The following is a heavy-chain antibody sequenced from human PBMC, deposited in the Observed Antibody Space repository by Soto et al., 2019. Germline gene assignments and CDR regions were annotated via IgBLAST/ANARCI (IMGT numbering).Heavy chain of an antibody. Sequence: EVQLVESGGGLVQPGGSLRLSCAASGFTFSSYSMNWVRQDPGKGLEWVSYISSSSSTMYYADSVKGRFTISRDNAKNSLYLQMNSLRDEDTAVYYCARDPYSSSWFNSDYWGQGTLVTVSS. CDR1: GFTFSSYS. D-gene: IGHD6-13*01. J-gene: IGHJ4*02. V-gene: IGHV3-48*02. CDR2: ISSSSSTM. CDR3: ARDPYSSSWFNSDY.